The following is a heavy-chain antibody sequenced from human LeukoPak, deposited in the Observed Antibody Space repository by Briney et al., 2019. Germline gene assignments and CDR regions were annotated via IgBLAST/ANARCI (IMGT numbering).Heavy chain of an antibody. J-gene: IGHJ4*02. V-gene: IGHV4-59*01. CDR1: GGSISNYY. CDR2: IYYSGST. D-gene: IGHD3-22*01. CDR3: ARHLFASSATIDY. Sequence: SETLSLTCTVSGGSISNYYWSWIRQPPGKGLEYIGYIYYSGSTKYTPSLKSRVTISLDTSKSQFSLRLTSVPAADTAVYYCARHLFASSATIDYWGQGTLVTVSS.